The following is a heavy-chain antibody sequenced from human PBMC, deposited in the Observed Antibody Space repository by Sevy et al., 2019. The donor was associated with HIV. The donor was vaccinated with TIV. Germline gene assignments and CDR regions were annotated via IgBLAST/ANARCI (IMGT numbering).Heavy chain of an antibody. J-gene: IGHJ4*02. D-gene: IGHD4-17*01. Sequence: GSLRLSCTASGFTFSSYEMNWVRQAPGKGLEWVSYISNSGSTIHYSDSVKGRFTISRDNANNSLYLQMNSLRAEDTAVYYCARDLPPSATTVPHFDYWGRGTLVTVSS. CDR1: GFTFSSYE. CDR2: ISNSGSTI. V-gene: IGHV3-48*03. CDR3: ARDLPPSATTVPHFDY.